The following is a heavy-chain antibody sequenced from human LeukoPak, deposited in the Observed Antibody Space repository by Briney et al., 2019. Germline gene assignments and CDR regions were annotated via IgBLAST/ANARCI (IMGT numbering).Heavy chain of an antibody. CDR2: IYHTGNT. CDR3: AREAYDVLTGLGGGMDV. V-gene: IGHV4-30-2*01. Sequence: PSQTLSLTSAVSGGSISSDGYSWSWIRQPPGKGLEWIGYIYHTGNTYYNPALRSRVTISLDRSKNQFSLKLTSVTAADTAVYYCAREAYDVLTGLGGGMDVWGQGTTVTVSS. D-gene: IGHD3-9*01. J-gene: IGHJ6*02. CDR1: GGSISSDGYS.